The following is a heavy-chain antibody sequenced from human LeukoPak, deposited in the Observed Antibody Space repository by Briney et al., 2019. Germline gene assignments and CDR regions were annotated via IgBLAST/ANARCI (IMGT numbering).Heavy chain of an antibody. CDR1: GYSISSGYY. CDR3: ARVRRGSYYSVY. CDR2: IYHSGST. V-gene: IGHV4-38-2*02. D-gene: IGHD1-26*01. J-gene: IGHJ4*02. Sequence: SETLSLTCTVSGYSISSGYYWGWIRQPPGKGLEWIGSIYHSGSTYYNPSLKSRVTISVDTSKNQFSLKLSSVTAADTAVYYCARVRRGSYYSVYWGQGTLVTVSS.